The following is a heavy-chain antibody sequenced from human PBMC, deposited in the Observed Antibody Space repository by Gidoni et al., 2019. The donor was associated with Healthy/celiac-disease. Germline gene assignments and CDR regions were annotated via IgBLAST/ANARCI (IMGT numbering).Heavy chain of an antibody. Sequence: QLQLQESGPGLVKPSAPLSLTCTVSGGSISSSSYYWGWIRQPPGKGLEWIGSIYYRGSTYYNPSLKSRVTISVDTSKNQFSLKLSSVTAADTAVYYCAPVPAARFDPWGQGTLVTVSS. CDR2: IYYRGST. CDR1: GGSISSSSYY. J-gene: IGHJ5*02. D-gene: IGHD2-2*01. CDR3: APVPAARFDP. V-gene: IGHV4-39*01.